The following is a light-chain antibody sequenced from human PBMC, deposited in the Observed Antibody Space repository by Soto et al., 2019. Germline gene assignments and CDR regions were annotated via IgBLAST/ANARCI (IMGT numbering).Light chain of an antibody. CDR1: QAIRTS. V-gene: IGKV1-6*01. CDR3: LQDATYPWT. J-gene: IGKJ1*01. Sequence: ANQMTQSPSSLSASVGDKVTISCRASQAIRTSLVWYQQRSGRAPNLLIADASSRHSGVPSRFSGSGFGTDFNLTISGLQPVDFATYYCLQDATYPWTFGQGTRVDIK. CDR2: DAS.